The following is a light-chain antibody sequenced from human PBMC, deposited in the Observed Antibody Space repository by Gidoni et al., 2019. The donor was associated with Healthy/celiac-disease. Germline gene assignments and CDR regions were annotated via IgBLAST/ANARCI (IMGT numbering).Light chain of an antibody. Sequence: IVLTQSPATLSVSPVERATLSCRASQSVSSNLAWSQQKPGQAPRLLIYGASTRATGIPARISGSGSGTEFTLTISSLQSEDFAVYYCQQYNNWPPWTFGQGTKVEIK. CDR2: GAS. CDR1: QSVSSN. CDR3: QQYNNWPPWT. V-gene: IGKV3-15*01. J-gene: IGKJ1*01.